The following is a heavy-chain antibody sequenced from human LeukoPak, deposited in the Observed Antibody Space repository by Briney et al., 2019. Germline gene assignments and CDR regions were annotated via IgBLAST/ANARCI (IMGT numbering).Heavy chain of an antibody. CDR2: FRYDGNHE. D-gene: IGHD5-12*01. Sequence: PGGSLRLSCAASGFTFSSYWMHWVRQPPGKGLEWVAFFRYDGNHEYYADSVKGRFTFSRDNSKNTLLLQMNSLRTEDTAVYYCASRPTGFDWGPFDYWGQGTLVTVSS. CDR3: ASRPTGFDWGPFDY. CDR1: GFTFSSYW. V-gene: IGHV3-30*02. J-gene: IGHJ4*02.